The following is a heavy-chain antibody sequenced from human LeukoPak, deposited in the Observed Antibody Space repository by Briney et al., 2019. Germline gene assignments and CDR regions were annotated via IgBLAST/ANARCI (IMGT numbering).Heavy chain of an antibody. J-gene: IGHJ3*02. CDR3: AKSEGAGATTPDAFDI. CDR1: GFTFSSYG. D-gene: IGHD1-26*01. Sequence: GSLRLSCAASGFTFSSYGMHWVRQAPGKGLEWVAVIWYDGSNKYYADSVKGRFTISRDSSKNTLYLQMNSLRAEDTAVYYCAKSEGAGATTPDAFDIWGQGTMVTVSS. CDR2: IWYDGSNK. V-gene: IGHV3-33*06.